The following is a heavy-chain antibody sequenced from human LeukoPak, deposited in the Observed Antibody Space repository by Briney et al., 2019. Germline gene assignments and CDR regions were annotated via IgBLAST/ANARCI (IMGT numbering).Heavy chain of an antibody. CDR3: ARGGDCGGDCRARPLYYFDY. Sequence: PSETLSLTCTVSGGSISSYYWSWIRQPPGKGLEWIGYIYYSGSTNYNPSLKSRVTISVDTSKNQFSLKLSPVTAADTAVYYCARGGDCGGDCRARPLYYFDYWGQGTLVTVSS. CDR2: IYYSGST. D-gene: IGHD2-21*02. V-gene: IGHV4-59*01. J-gene: IGHJ4*02. CDR1: GGSISSYY.